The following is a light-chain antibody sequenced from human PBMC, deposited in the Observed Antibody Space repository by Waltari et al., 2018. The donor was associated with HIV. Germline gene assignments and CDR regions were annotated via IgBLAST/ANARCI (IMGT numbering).Light chain of an antibody. J-gene: IGLJ3*02. CDR3: QAWGSTTSGV. V-gene: IGLV3-1*01. CDR2: QDN. CDR1: DLGDNY. Sequence: SYEVTQPPSVAVSPGQTATITCSGYDLGDNYTCWYQQKPGQSPLLVIYQDNKRPSGIPERFSGSSSGHTATLTISGTLPMDEADYYCQAWGSTTSGVFGRGTRLTVL.